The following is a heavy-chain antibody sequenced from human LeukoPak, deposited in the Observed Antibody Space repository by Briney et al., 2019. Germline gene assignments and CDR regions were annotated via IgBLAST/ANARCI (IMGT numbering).Heavy chain of an antibody. CDR3: ASETPTPDAFDI. Sequence: GASVKVSCKASGGTFSSYAISWVRQAPGQGLDWMGGIIPIFGTANYAQKFQGRVTITADESTSTAYMELSSLRSEDTAVYYCASETPTPDAFDIWGQGTMVTVSS. V-gene: IGHV1-69*13. J-gene: IGHJ3*02. D-gene: IGHD2-15*01. CDR2: IIPIFGTA. CDR1: GGTFSSYA.